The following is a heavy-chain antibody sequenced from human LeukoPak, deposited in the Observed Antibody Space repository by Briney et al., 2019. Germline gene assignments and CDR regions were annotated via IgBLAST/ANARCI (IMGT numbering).Heavy chain of an antibody. D-gene: IGHD6-6*01. CDR1: GGSMSSYY. V-gene: IGHV4-4*09. J-gene: IGHJ4*02. CDR2: IYTSGST. CDR3: ARHYGSSSLFDY. Sequence: SETLSLTCTVSGGSMSSYYWSWIQQPPGKGLEWIGYIYTSGSTNCNPSLKSRVTISVDTSKNQFSLKLSSVTAADTAVYYSARHYGSSSLFDYWGQGTLVTVSS.